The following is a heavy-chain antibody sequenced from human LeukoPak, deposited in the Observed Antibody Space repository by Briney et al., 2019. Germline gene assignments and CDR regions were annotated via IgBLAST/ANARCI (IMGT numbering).Heavy chain of an antibody. V-gene: IGHV4-4*09. CDR2: IYTSGST. Sequence: SETLSLTCAVYGGSFSGYYWSWIRQPPGKGLEWIGYIYTSGSTNYNPSLKSRVPISVDTSKNQFSLRLSSVTAADTAMYFCARAYSRSYSHFDDWGQGTLVTVSS. J-gene: IGHJ4*02. CDR1: GGSFSGYY. CDR3: ARAYSRSYSHFDD. D-gene: IGHD1-26*01.